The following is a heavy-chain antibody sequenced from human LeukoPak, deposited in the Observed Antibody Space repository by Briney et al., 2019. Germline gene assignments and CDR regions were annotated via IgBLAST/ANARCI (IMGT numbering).Heavy chain of an antibody. CDR1: GFTLSTYG. D-gene: IGHD4-23*01. J-gene: IGHJ4*02. V-gene: IGHV3-30*18. CDR2: MSSHGSNK. Sequence: GTSLRLSCAASGFTLSTYGMHWVRQAPGKGLEWVAVMSSHGSNKYYADSVKGRFTISRDNSKNTLYLQMNSLRAEDTAVYYCAKPRTYGGNTFDYWGQGTLVTVSS. CDR3: AKPRTYGGNTFDY.